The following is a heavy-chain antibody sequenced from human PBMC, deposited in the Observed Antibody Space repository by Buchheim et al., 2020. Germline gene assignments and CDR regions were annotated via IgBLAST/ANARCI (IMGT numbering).Heavy chain of an antibody. J-gene: IGHJ6*02. Sequence: QVQLQESGPGLVKPSGTLSLTCAVSGGSISSHNWWSWVRQPPGKGLEWIGDIYHSGSTNDNPSLKSRLTLSIDKSKNQFSLNLSSVTAADTAVYYCARGSSAGDFWSGYPLSYFYGMDVWGQGTT. V-gene: IGHV4-4*02. D-gene: IGHD3-3*01. CDR3: ARGSSAGDFWSGYPLSYFYGMDV. CDR1: GGSISSHNW. CDR2: IYHSGST.